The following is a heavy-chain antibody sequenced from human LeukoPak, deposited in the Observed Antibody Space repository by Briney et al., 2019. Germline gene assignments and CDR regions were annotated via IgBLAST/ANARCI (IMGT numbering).Heavy chain of an antibody. J-gene: IGHJ4*02. CDR1: GGSINSRTYY. Sequence: SETLSLTCTVSGGSINSRTYYWGWIRQPPWKGLEWIGNIYYSGSTFYNPSLKSRITISIDTSNNEFSLKLSSVTAADTAVYYCARTYYDSSGYYYEFDYWGQGTLVTVSS. CDR3: ARTYYDSSGYYYEFDY. V-gene: IGHV4-39*01. CDR2: IYYSGST. D-gene: IGHD3-22*01.